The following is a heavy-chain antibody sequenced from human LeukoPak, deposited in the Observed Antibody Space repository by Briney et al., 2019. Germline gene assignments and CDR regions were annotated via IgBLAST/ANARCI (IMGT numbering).Heavy chain of an antibody. V-gene: IGHV4-34*01. CDR3: ARAAASGNYFDY. CDR1: GGSFSGYY. CDR2: INHSGST. D-gene: IGHD6-13*01. J-gene: IGHJ4*02. Sequence: PSETLSLTCAVYGGSFSGYYWSWIRQPPGKGLEWIGEINHSGSTNYNPSLKSRVTISVDTSKNQFSLKLSSVTAADPAVYYCARAAASGNYFDYWGRGTLVTVSS.